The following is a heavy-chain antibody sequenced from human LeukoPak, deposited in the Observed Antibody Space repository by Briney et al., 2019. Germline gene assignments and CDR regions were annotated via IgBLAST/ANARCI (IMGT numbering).Heavy chain of an antibody. Sequence: GASVKVSCTASGYTFTSYYIHWVRQAPGQGLERMGWINPNSGGTNYAQKFQGRVTMTRDTSISTTYMELSGLRSDDTAVYYCARPRAAAGTTSTFDIWGQGTLVTVSS. V-gene: IGHV1-2*02. D-gene: IGHD6-25*01. CDR1: GYTFTSYY. CDR2: INPNSGGT. J-gene: IGHJ3*02. CDR3: ARPRAAAGTTSTFDI.